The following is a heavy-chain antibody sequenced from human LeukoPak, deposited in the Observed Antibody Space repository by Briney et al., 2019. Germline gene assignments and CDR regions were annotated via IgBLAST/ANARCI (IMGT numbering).Heavy chain of an antibody. CDR1: GFTFSTYW. D-gene: IGHD6-19*01. J-gene: IGHJ4*02. CDR2: IKQDGTEK. V-gene: IGHV3-7*01. Sequence: GGSLRLSCAASGFTFSTYWMSWVRQAPGKGLEWVAVIKQDGTEKYYVDSVKGRFTISRDNAKNSLYLQMNSLTAEDTAVYYCVSALVAGTTYWGQGTLVTVSS. CDR3: VSALVAGTTY.